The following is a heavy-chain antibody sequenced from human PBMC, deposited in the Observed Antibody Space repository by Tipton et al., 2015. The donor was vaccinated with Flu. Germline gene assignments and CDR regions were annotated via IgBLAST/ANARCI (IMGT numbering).Heavy chain of an antibody. CDR1: GGSLSSSTTYY. J-gene: IGHJ4*02. CDR3: ARHAINSSGRDFDR. Sequence: TLSLTCTVSGGSLSSSTTYYWGWVRQSPGKGLEWFGSIYYSGITHYNPSLKSRVTLSVDTSKNQFSLKLTSVTAADTAVCYCARHAINSSGRDFDRWGQGALVTVSS. V-gene: IGHV4-39*01. D-gene: IGHD3-22*01. CDR2: IYYSGIT.